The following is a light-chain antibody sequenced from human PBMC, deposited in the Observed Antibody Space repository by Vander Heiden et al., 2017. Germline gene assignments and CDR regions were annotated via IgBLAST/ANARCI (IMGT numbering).Light chain of an antibody. J-gene: IGLJ1*01. CDR3: CSYAGSYTYV. CDR1: CSDVGGYTY. Sequence: QSALTQPRSVSGSPGQSGTISCTGTCSDVGGYTYVSWYQQHPGKAPKLMIYDVSKRPSGVPDRFSGSKSGNTASLTISGLQAEDEADYYCCSYAGSYTYVFATGTKVTVL. V-gene: IGLV2-11*01. CDR2: DVS.